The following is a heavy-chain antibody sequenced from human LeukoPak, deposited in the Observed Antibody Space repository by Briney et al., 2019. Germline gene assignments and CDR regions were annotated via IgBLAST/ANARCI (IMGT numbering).Heavy chain of an antibody. D-gene: IGHD6-19*01. CDR3: AKDPPLIEYTSAWSRNSFDC. CDR1: GFTFTSYA. V-gene: IGHV3-23*01. J-gene: IGHJ4*02. Sequence: GGSLRLSCAASGFTFTSYAMSWVRQAPGKGLEWVSTVSGGGETIFYADSVKGRFTISRDNSQKTLYLHMNSLRAGDTAVYYCAKDPPLIEYTSAWSRNSFDCWGQGTLVSVSS. CDR2: VSGGGETI.